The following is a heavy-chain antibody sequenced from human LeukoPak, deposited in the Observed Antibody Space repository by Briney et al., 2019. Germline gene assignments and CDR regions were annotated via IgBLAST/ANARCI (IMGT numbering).Heavy chain of an antibody. V-gene: IGHV4-59*08. CDR1: GGSISSYY. Sequence: SETLSLTRTVSGGSISSYYWSWIRQPPGKGLEWIGYIYYSGSTNYNPSLKSRVTISVDTSKNQFSLKLSSVTAADTAVYYCARLSSSWYYFDYWGQGTLVTVSS. CDR3: ARLSSSWYYFDY. D-gene: IGHD6-13*01. J-gene: IGHJ4*02. CDR2: IYYSGST.